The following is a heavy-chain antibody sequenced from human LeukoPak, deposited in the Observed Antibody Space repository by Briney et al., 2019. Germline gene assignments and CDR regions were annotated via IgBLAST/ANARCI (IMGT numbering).Heavy chain of an antibody. CDR2: INSDGSST. J-gene: IGHJ4*02. Sequence: PGGSLRLSCAASGFTFSSYAMSWVRQAPGKGLVWVSRINSDGSSTSYADSVKGRFTISRDNAKNTLYLQMNSLRAEDTAVYYCARAGDWNGVDYFDYWGQGTLVTVSS. CDR1: GFTFSSYA. V-gene: IGHV3-74*01. D-gene: IGHD1-1*01. CDR3: ARAGDWNGVDYFDY.